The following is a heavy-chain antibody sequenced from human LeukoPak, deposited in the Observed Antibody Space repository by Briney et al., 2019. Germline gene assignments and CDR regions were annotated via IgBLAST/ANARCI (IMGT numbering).Heavy chain of an antibody. D-gene: IGHD1-1*01. CDR1: GFTFSTFW. J-gene: IGHJ4*02. CDR3: ARGGTSVSDY. CDR2: INQDGSEK. V-gene: IGHV3-7*01. Sequence: GGSLRLSCAASGFTFSTFWMSWVRQAPGKGLEWVANINQDGSEKYYVDSMKGRFTVSRDNAKNSLYLQMDSLRAEDTAVYYCARGGTSVSDYWGQGTLVTVSS.